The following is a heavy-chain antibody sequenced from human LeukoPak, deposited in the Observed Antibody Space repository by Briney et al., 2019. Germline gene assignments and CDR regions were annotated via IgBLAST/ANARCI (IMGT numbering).Heavy chain of an antibody. CDR1: GYTFTGYH. V-gene: IGHV1-2*04. CDR3: ARRDDTAFDSFFDY. J-gene: IGHJ4*02. D-gene: IGHD5-18*01. CDR2: INPNSGGT. Sequence: ASVKVSCKASGYTFTGYHMHWVRQAPGQGLEWMGWINPNSGGTNYAQKFQGWVTMTRDTSISTAYMELSRLRSDDTAVYYCARRDDTAFDSFFDYWGQGTLVTVSS.